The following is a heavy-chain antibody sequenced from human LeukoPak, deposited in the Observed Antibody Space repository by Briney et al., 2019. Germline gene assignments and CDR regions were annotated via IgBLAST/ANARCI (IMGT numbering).Heavy chain of an antibody. V-gene: IGHV4-39*01. Sequence: PSETLSLTCTLSGGSIKSGDYYWAWIRQPPGKGLEWIGSIYYSGSAHYNPSLKSRVTISVDTSKNQFSLKLRSVTAADTAVYYCARPLEGLTSAFDIWGQGTMVTVSS. CDR2: IYYSGSA. CDR3: ARPLEGLTSAFDI. J-gene: IGHJ3*02. CDR1: GGSIKSGDYY.